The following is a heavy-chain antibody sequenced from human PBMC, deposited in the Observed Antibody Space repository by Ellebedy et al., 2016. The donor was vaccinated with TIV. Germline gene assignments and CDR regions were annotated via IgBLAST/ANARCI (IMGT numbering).Heavy chain of an antibody. V-gene: IGHV3-7*03. J-gene: IGHJ4*02. Sequence: PGGSLRLSCGASGFTFSSFWMGWVRRAPGKGLEWVATINQVGNEKYYLDSVKGRFTISRDNAKTSLYLQMNGLRAEDTAVYSCVSAARGSNCCEAYWGQGTLVTVSS. CDR1: GFTFSSFW. CDR2: INQVGNEK. D-gene: IGHD2-21*01. CDR3: VSAARGSNCCEAY.